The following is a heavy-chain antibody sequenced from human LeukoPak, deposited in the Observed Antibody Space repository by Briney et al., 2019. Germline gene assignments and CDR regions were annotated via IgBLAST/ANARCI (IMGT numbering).Heavy chain of an antibody. CDR3: ARRARLSSHYYFIDV. CDR2: IFHSGTS. Sequence: PSQTLSLTCTVSGGSITSGDSYWRWIRQPPGKGLEWIGYIFHSGTSYSNPSLKRRITISVDTSKNQCSLKLSSVTAADTAVYYCARRARLSSHYYFIDVWGKGTTVSVSS. D-gene: IGHD1-26*01. CDR1: GGSITSGDSY. V-gene: IGHV4-30-4*01. J-gene: IGHJ6*03.